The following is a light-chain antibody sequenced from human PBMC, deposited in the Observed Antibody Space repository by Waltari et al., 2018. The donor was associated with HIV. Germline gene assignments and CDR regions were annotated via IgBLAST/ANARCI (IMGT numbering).Light chain of an antibody. Sequence: DIQMPQSPPTLSSSEGDRLTIPCRASQSIDTWLACYQQKAGRAPKLLIYKASSLESGVPSRFSGSGSGTEFTLTISSLQPDDFATYYCQQYKTSSPWTFGQGTKVDI. J-gene: IGKJ1*01. V-gene: IGKV1-5*03. CDR2: KAS. CDR3: QQYKTSSPWT. CDR1: QSIDTW.